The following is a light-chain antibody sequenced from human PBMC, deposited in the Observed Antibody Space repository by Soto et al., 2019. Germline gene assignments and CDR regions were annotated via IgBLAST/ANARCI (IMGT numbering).Light chain of an antibody. J-gene: IGKJ1*01. Sequence: DIQMTQSPSTLSASVGDRVTITCRASQSISSWLAWYQQKPGKAPKLLIYDASSLESGVPSRFSGSGSGTEFTLTISSRQPDDFATYYCQQYNSYSLSTFGQGTKVEIK. CDR1: QSISSW. CDR3: QQYNSYSLST. CDR2: DAS. V-gene: IGKV1-5*01.